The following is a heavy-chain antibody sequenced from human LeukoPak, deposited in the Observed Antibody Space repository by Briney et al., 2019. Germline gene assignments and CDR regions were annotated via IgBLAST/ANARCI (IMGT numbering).Heavy chain of an antibody. CDR1: GYTFTSYG. Sequence: ASVKVSCKASGYTFTSYGISWVRQAPGQGPEWMGWISAYNGNTNYAQKLQGRVTMTTDTSTSTAYMELRSLRSDDTAVYYCARESHYYDSSGYQGMDYWGQGTLVTVSS. V-gene: IGHV1-18*01. CDR2: ISAYNGNT. CDR3: ARESHYYDSSGYQGMDY. J-gene: IGHJ4*02. D-gene: IGHD3-22*01.